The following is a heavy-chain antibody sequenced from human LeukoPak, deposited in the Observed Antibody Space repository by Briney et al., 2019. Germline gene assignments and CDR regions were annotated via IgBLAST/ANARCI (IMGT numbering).Heavy chain of an antibody. CDR2: INHSGST. CDR1: GGSISSYY. J-gene: IGHJ6*03. V-gene: IGHV4-34*01. D-gene: IGHD6-19*01. Sequence: TSETLSLTCSVSGGSISSYYWSWIRQPPGKGLEWIGEINHSGSTNYNPSLKSRVTISVDTSKNQFSLKLSSVTAADTAVYYCARQSGWYRYYYMDVWGKGTTVTISS. CDR3: ARQSGWYRYYYMDV.